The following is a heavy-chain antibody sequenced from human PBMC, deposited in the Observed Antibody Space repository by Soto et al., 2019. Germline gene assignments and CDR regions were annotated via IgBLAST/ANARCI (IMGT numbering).Heavy chain of an antibody. CDR2: ISSSSSYI. CDR1: GFTFSSYS. J-gene: IGHJ6*02. Sequence: EVQLVESGGGLVKPGGSLRLSCAASGFTFSSYSMNWVRQAPGKGLEWVSSISSSSSYIYYADSVKGRFTISRDNAKNFLYLQMNSLRADDTAVYYCASDVPDCRSARVDYYYGMDVWGQGTTVTVSS. CDR3: ASDVPDCRSARVDYYYGMDV. D-gene: IGHD2-21*01. V-gene: IGHV3-21*01.